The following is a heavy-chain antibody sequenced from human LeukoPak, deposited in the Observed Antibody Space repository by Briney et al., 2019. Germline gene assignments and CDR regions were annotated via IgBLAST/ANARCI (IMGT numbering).Heavy chain of an antibody. Sequence: GGSLRLSCAASGXTFRSYAVSWVRQAPGKGREWVSTISAGGGSTYYADSVKGRFTISRDNTENTLYLQMNSLRAEDTAVYYCAKRTDYSSTWYSFDYWGQGTLVTVSS. CDR2: ISAGGGST. D-gene: IGHD6-13*01. J-gene: IGHJ4*02. CDR3: AKRTDYSSTWYSFDY. CDR1: GXTFRSYA. V-gene: IGHV3-23*01.